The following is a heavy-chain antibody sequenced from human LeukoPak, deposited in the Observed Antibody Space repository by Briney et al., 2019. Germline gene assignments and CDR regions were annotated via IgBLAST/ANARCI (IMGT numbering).Heavy chain of an antibody. CDR2: INPNSGGT. V-gene: IGHV1-2*06. CDR3: ARVTYCSSTSCYDSPMAFDY. CDR1: GYTFTGYY. J-gene: IGHJ4*02. D-gene: IGHD2-2*01. Sequence: ASVKVSCKASGYTFTGYYMHWVRQAPGQGLEWMGRINPNSGGTNYAQKFQGKVTMTRDTSISTAYMELSRLRSDDTAVYYCARVTYCSSTSCYDSPMAFDYWGQGTLVTVSS.